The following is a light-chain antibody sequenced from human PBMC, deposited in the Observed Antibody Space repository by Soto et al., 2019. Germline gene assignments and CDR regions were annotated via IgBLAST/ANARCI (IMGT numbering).Light chain of an antibody. CDR1: QSVSSN. Sequence: GMTQSPPTMSVSGGERDTFCCRASQSVSSNLAWYQQKAGQSPRLLIYGASTRAAGTPARFSGSGSETEFTLTISSLQSEDFAVYYCQQYSKWLLTFGGGTKVDIK. V-gene: IGKV3-15*01. CDR2: GAS. CDR3: QQYSKWLLT. J-gene: IGKJ4*01.